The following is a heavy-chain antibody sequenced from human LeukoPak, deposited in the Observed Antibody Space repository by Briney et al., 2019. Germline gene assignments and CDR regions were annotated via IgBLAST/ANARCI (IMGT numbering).Heavy chain of an antibody. Sequence: GGSLRLSCAASGFTFSTDAMHWVRQAPGRGLEWVAVISYDGSNKYYADSVKGRFTISRDNSKNTLYLQMNSLRAEDTAVYYCARDAMGATDYWGQGTLVTVSS. CDR1: GFTFSTDA. J-gene: IGHJ4*02. CDR2: ISYDGSNK. CDR3: ARDAMGATDY. D-gene: IGHD1-26*01. V-gene: IGHV3-30-3*01.